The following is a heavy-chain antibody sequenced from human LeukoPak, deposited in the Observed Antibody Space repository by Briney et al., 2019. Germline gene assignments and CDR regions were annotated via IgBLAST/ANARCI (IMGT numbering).Heavy chain of an antibody. J-gene: IGHJ4*02. D-gene: IGHD3-10*01. CDR1: GFTSSDYY. CDR2: ISSSGSTI. V-gene: IGHV3-11*01. Sequence: GGSLRLSCAASGFTSSDYYMSWIRQAPGKGLEWVSYISSSGSTIYYADSVKSRFTISRDNSKNTLYLQMNSLRAEDTAVYYCANFFESYGSGSPPYFDYWGQGTLVTVSS. CDR3: ANFFESYGSGSPPYFDY.